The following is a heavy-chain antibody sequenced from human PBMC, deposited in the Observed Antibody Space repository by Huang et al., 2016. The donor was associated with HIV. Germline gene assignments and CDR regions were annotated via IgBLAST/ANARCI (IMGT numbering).Heavy chain of an antibody. CDR1: GFTFNKFD. CDR3: AKDGRGSGTYYDYFEY. V-gene: IGHV3-30*18. Sequence: QVQLVESGGGVVQPGRSLRLSCAAFGFTFNKFDMNWVRQAPGKGREWVAIISYDGSSKYHADSVQGRFTISRDNSKNTVYLQMNSLRVEDTAVYYCAKDGRGSGTYYDYFEYWGQGTLVTVSS. CDR2: ISYDGSSK. D-gene: IGHD1-26*01. J-gene: IGHJ4*02.